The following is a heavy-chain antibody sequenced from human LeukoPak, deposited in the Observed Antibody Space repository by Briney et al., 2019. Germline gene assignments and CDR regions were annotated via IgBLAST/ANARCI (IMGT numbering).Heavy chain of an antibody. CDR3: AKDFHYDILTGYSDY. Sequence: PGGSLRLSCAASGFTFSSYAMHWVRQAPGKGLEWVSGISWNSGSIGYADSVKGRFTISRDNAKNSLYLQMNSLRPEDTALYYCAKDFHYDILTGYSDYWGQGTLVTVSS. V-gene: IGHV3-9*01. CDR1: GFTFSSYA. J-gene: IGHJ4*02. CDR2: ISWNSGSI. D-gene: IGHD3-9*01.